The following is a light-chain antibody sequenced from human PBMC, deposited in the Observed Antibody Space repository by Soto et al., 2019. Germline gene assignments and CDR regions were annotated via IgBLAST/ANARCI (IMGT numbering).Light chain of an antibody. CDR1: SSDVGGYNY. Sequence: QSALTQPASVSGSPGQSIAISCTGTSSDVGGYNYVSWYQQLLGKAPKLLISEVSNRPSGVSHRFSGSKSGNTASLTISGLQAEDEADYYCSSYRTGGPFVFGTGTKVTVL. V-gene: IGLV2-14*01. J-gene: IGLJ1*01. CDR2: EVS. CDR3: SSYRTGGPFV.